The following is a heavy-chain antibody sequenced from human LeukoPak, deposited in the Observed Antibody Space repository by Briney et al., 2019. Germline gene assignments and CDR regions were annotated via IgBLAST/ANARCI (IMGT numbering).Heavy chain of an antibody. V-gene: IGHV4-34*01. CDR1: GGSFSGYY. J-gene: IGHJ4*02. CDR3: ARGIGIAAAGHSDY. CDR2: INHSGST. Sequence: PSETLSLTCAVYGGSFSGYYWSWIRQPPGKGLEWIGEINHSGSTNYNPSLKSRVTISVDTSKNQFSLTAADTAVYYCARGIGIAAAGHSDYWGQGTQVAVSS. D-gene: IGHD6-13*01.